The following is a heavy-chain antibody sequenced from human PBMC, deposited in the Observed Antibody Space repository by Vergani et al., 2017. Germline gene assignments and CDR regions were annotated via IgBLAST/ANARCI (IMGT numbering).Heavy chain of an antibody. J-gene: IGHJ3*02. CDR1: GFTFSSYS. D-gene: IGHD6-13*01. CDR2: ISSSSSYI. Sequence: EVQLVESGGGLVKPGGSLTLSCAASGFTFSSYSMNWVRQAPGKGLEWVSSISSSSSYIYYADSVKGLFTISRDNAKNSLYLQMNSLRAEDTAVYYSARQQQLAAFDIWGQGIMVTVSS. CDR3: ARQQQLAAFDI. V-gene: IGHV3-21*01.